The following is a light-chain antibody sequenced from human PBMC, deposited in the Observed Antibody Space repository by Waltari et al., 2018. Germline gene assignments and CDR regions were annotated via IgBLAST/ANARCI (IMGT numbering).Light chain of an antibody. CDR2: GAS. CDR1: QTVSSN. J-gene: IGKJ1*01. V-gene: IGKV3-15*01. Sequence: ETVMTQSPATLSVSPGERATLSCRASQTVSSNLAWYQQKPGQAPRLLIYGASTRATVIPARFSGSGSWTQFTLTISSLQSEDFAVYYCQQYNNWPPWTFGQGTKVEIK. CDR3: QQYNNWPPWT.